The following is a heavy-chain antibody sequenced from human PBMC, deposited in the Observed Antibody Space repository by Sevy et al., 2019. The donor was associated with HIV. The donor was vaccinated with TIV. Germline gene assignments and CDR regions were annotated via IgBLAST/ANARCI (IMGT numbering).Heavy chain of an antibody. CDR3: AKAGQQLFHALDV. J-gene: IGHJ6*02. D-gene: IGHD6-13*01. CDR2: ISWNSGSI. Sequence: GRSLRLSCAASGFTFDDYAMHWVRQAPGKGLEWVSGISWNSGSIGYADSVKGRFTISRDNAKNSLYLQMNSLRAEDTALYYCAKAGQQLFHALDVWGQGTTVTVSS. CDR1: GFTFDDYA. V-gene: IGHV3-9*01.